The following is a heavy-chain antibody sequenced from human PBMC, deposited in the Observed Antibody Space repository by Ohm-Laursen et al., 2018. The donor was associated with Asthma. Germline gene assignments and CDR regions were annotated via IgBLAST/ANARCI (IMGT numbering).Heavy chain of an antibody. CDR1: GFTFSSYS. CDR2: ISLGGGGT. J-gene: IGHJ3*01. V-gene: IGHV3-23*01. Sequence: GSLRLSCSASGFTFSSYSMNWVRQAPGKGLEWVSTISLGGGGTYFADSVRGRFTISRDNSNNMLYLHMDSLRADDTAVYYCAKDEYSTTLGAGAFDFWGQGTMVTVSS. D-gene: IGHD6-13*01. CDR3: AKDEYSTTLGAGAFDF.